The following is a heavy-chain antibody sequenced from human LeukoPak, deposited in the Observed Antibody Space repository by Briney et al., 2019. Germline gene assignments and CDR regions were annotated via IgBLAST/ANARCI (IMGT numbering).Heavy chain of an antibody. D-gene: IGHD1-26*01. J-gene: IGHJ4*02. CDR2: ISYDGSNK. CDR3: ARFYANEWALPH. V-gene: IGHV3-30*04. CDR1: GFTFSSYA. Sequence: PGRSLRLTCAASGFTFSSYALHWVRQAPSKGLEWVAVISYDGSNKYYADSVKGRFTISRDNSKNTLYLQMNSLRAEDTAVYYCARFYANEWALPHWGQGTLVTVSS.